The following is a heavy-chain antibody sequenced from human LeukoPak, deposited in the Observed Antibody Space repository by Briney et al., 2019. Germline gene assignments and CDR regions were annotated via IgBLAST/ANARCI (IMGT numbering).Heavy chain of an antibody. CDR2: IYYSGST. Sequence: SETLSLTCTVSGGSISSSSYYWGWIRQPPGKGLEWIGSIYYSGSTYYNPSLKSRAAISVDTSKNQFSLKLSSVTAADTAVYYCARHYITMVRGVMYYFDYWGQGTLVTVSS. CDR1: GGSISSSSYY. V-gene: IGHV4-39*01. CDR3: ARHYITMVRGVMYYFDY. D-gene: IGHD3-10*01. J-gene: IGHJ4*02.